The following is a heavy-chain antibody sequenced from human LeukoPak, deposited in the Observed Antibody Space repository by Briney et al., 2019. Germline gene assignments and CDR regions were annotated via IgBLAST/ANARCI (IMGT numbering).Heavy chain of an antibody. CDR1: VFTFSTYS. V-gene: IGHV3-21*01. D-gene: IGHD3-10*01. CDR3: ARGVGTGAFDI. Sequence: GGSLRLSSGASVFTFSTYSMNSVPQAPGKGLEWVSPISSSSSYIYYADSVKGRFTISRDNAKNSLYMQMNSLRAEDTAVYYCARGVGTGAFDIWGQGTMVTVSS. CDR2: ISSSSSYI. J-gene: IGHJ3*02.